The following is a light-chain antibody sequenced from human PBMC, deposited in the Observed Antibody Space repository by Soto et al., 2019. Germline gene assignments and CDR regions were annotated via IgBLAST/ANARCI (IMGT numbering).Light chain of an antibody. CDR3: QHYNSYSQA. J-gene: IGKJ1*01. CDR1: QTISSW. Sequence: DIQMTQSPSTLSGSVGDRVTITCRASQTISSWLAWYQQKPRKAPKLLIYKASTLKSGVPSRFSGSGSGTEFTLTISSLQPDDFATYFCQHYNSYSQALGQGTKV. CDR2: KAS. V-gene: IGKV1-5*03.